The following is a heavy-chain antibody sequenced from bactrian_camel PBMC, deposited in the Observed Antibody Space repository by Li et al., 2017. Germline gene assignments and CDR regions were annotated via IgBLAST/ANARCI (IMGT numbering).Heavy chain of an antibody. J-gene: IGHJ4*01. CDR3: AVISRLEVSGDCLREEDNY. V-gene: IGHV3S63*01. CDR1: GYTCNSRCC. CDR2: IVTSDGST. Sequence: QVQLVESGGGSVQAGGNVTLTCTISGYTCNSRCCMGWFRQAPGEERERVASIVTSDGSTDYSDSVKGRFTISQDNAKNTMYLQMNSVRPEDTAVYHCAVISRLEVSGDCLREEDNYWGQGTQVTVS. D-gene: IGHD2*01.